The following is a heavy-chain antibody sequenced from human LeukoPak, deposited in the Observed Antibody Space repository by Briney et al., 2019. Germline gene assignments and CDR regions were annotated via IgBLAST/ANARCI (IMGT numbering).Heavy chain of an antibody. J-gene: IGHJ4*02. CDR1: GGSFSGYY. CDR3: ASQTVAGPLDY. D-gene: IGHD6-19*01. V-gene: IGHV4-34*01. Sequence: ASETLSLTCAVYGGSFSGYYWSWIRQPPGKGLEWIGEINHSGSTNYNPSLKSRVTISVDTSKNRFSLKLSSVTAADTAVYYCASQTVAGPLDYWGQGTLVTVSS. CDR2: INHSGST.